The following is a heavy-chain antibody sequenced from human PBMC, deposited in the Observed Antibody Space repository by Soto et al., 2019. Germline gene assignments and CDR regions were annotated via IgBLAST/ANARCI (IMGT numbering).Heavy chain of an antibody. CDR1: GFTFSDYT. CDR3: ASTPLTLAGPFYFDY. V-gene: IGHV3-21*01. Sequence: PGGSLRLSCAASGFTFSDYTMNWVRQAPGKGLEFVSSISSDSSYISYADSVKGRFTISRDNAKNSLFLHMSSLRAEDTAVYYCASTPLTLAGPFYFDYWGPGTLVTVSS. CDR2: ISSDSSYI. J-gene: IGHJ4*02. D-gene: IGHD6-19*01.